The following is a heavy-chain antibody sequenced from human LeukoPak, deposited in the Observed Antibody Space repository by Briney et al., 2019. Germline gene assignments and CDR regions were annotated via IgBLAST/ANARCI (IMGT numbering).Heavy chain of an antibody. CDR3: AKPVIAAAAYDAFDI. CDR2: ISSSSSTI. D-gene: IGHD6-13*01. CDR1: GFTFSSYS. Sequence: GGSLRLSCAASGFTFSSYSMNWVRQAPGKGLEWVSYISSSSSTIYYADSVKGRFTISRDNAKNSLYLQMNSLRAEDTAVYYCAKPVIAAAAYDAFDIWGQGTMVTVSS. J-gene: IGHJ3*02. V-gene: IGHV3-48*01.